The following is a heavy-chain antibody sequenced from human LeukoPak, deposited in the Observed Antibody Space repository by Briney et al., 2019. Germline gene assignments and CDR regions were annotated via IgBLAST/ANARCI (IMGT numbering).Heavy chain of an antibody. CDR2: TYYRSKWYN. Sequence: SQTLSLTCAISGDSVSSNSAAWNWIRQFPSRGLEWLGRTYYRSKWYNDYALSVKTRITINPDTSKNQFSLQLNSLTPDDTAVYYCASSNLRKDAFDIWGQGTMVTVSS. J-gene: IGHJ3*02. CDR3: ASSNLRKDAFDI. V-gene: IGHV6-1*01. D-gene: IGHD2-2*01. CDR1: GDSVSSNSAA.